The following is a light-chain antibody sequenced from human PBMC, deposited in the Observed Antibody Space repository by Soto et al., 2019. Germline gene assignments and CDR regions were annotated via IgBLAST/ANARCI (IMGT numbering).Light chain of an antibody. CDR1: QSINEY. CDR2: ATS. J-gene: IGKJ1*01. CDR3: LQNYLSPPT. V-gene: IGKV1-39*01. Sequence: DIQMTQSPSSLSASVGDRVTITCRASQSINEYLSWYQQKPGKAPRFLIYATSRLESGVPARFSGSGSGTDFTLTISSLQTEDFATYYCLQNYLSPPTFGQGTKVEIK.